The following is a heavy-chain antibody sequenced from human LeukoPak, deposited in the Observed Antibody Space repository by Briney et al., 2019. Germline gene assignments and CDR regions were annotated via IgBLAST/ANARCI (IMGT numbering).Heavy chain of an antibody. J-gene: IGHJ4*02. CDR2: INPAGSQQ. V-gene: IGHV3-7*01. CDR3: VKWGPYCSTHYCPALES. CDR1: GFMFSDYW. Sequence: GGSLRLSCTASGFMFSDYWMSWVRQAPGKGPEWVANINPAGSQQYSVDSLKGRSTCSRDNAKKSFYVQMNYLRAEDTAVYYCVKWGPYCSTHYCPALESWGQGTLVTVSS. D-gene: IGHD4-4*01.